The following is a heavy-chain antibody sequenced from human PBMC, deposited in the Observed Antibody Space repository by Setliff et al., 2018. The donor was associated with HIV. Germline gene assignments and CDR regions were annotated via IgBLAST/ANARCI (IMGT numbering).Heavy chain of an antibody. CDR2: IIPIFGTA. V-gene: IGHV1-69*13. CDR3: ARAGSSSWYKGGAFDI. Sequence: SVKVSCKASGGTFSSYAISWVRRAPGQGLEWMGGIIPIFGTANYAQKFQGRVTITADESTSTAYMELSSLRSEDTAVYYCARAGSSSWYKGGAFDIWGQGTMVTVSS. CDR1: GGTFSSYA. J-gene: IGHJ3*02. D-gene: IGHD6-13*01.